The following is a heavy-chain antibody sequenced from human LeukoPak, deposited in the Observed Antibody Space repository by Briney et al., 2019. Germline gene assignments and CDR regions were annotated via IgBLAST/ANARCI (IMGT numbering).Heavy chain of an antibody. V-gene: IGHV1-46*01. D-gene: IGHD1-20*01. CDR2: INPSGGST. J-gene: IGHJ5*02. CDR3: ARDQGSNWIGWNWFDP. CDR1: GYTFTSYY. Sequence: ASVKVSCKASGYTFTSYYMHWVRQAPGQGLEWMGIINPSGGSTSYAQKFQGRVTLTRDMSTSTVYMELSSLRSEDTAVYYCARDQGSNWIGWNWFDPWGQGSLVTVSS.